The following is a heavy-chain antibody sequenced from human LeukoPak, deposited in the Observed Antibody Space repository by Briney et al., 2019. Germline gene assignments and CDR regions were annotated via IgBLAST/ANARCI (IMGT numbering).Heavy chain of an antibody. CDR1: GFSLSTSGMC. CDR3: ARYSYDSSGYGDAFDI. D-gene: IGHD3-22*01. V-gene: IGHV2-70*11. CDR2: IDWDDDK. Sequence: SGPTLVDPTQTLTLTCTFSGFSLSTSGMCVSWIRQPPGKALEWLARIDWDDDKYYSTSLKTRLTISKDTSKNQVVLTMTNMDPVDTATYYCARYSYDSSGYGDAFDIWGQGTMVTVSS. J-gene: IGHJ3*02.